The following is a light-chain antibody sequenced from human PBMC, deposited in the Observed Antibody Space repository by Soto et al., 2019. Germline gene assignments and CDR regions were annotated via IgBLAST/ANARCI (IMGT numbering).Light chain of an antibody. CDR3: QHYGSSSIT. CDR1: QSISSY. V-gene: IGKV3-20*01. CDR2: GAS. J-gene: IGKJ5*01. Sequence: EIVLTQSPATLSLSPGERATLSCRASQSISSYLAWYQQKLGQAPRLLMYGASSRATGIPDRFSGSGSGTDFTLTISRLEPEDFAVYYCQHYGSSSITFGQGTRLEI.